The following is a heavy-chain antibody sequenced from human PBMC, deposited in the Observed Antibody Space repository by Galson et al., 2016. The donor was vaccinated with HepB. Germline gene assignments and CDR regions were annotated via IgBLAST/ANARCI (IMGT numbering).Heavy chain of an antibody. CDR1: GYGFTSFW. V-gene: IGHV5-51*01. D-gene: IGHD6-13*01. Sequence: QSGAEVKRSGESLKISCKASGYGFTSFWIGWVRQMPGKGLEWMGIIYPGDSDTRYSPSFQGQVTISADKSINTAFLQWSNLKASDTAMYYCARRGAAGLDWGQGTLVTVSS. J-gene: IGHJ4*02. CDR2: IYPGDSDT. CDR3: ARRGAAGLD.